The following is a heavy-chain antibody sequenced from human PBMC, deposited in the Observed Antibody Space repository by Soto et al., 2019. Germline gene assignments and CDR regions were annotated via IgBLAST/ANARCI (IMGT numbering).Heavy chain of an antibody. CDR3: TRVVVRDTSARGWFDP. J-gene: IGHJ5*02. V-gene: IGHV3-21*01. CDR1: GFTFRRFT. D-gene: IGHD2-2*01. Sequence: GGSLTLSCAASGFTFRRFTMNWVRQAPGNGREWVSTISSNSAYIYYTDALRGRFTISRDNAKNSLHLQMNSLRAEDTAVYYCTRVVVRDTSARGWFDPWGQGTLVTVSS. CDR2: ISSNSAYI.